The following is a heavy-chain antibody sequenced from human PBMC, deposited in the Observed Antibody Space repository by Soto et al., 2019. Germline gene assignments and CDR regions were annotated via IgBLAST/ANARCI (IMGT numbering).Heavy chain of an antibody. CDR1: GYSISGGYH. D-gene: IGHD2-15*01. Sequence: SETLSPTCTVSGYSISGGYHWAWIRQPPGKGLEWLGSVHYSGNTYYNPSLKSRLTISVDKSKNQFSLNLSSVTAADTAVYYCARQDRVVAEGRWFDPWGQGTLVTVSS. J-gene: IGHJ5*02. V-gene: IGHV4-38-2*02. CDR2: VHYSGNT. CDR3: ARQDRVVAEGRWFDP.